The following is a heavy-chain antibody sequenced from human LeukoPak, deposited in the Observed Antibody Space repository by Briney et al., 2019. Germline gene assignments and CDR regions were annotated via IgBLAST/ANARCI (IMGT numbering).Heavy chain of an antibody. CDR1: GFTFSSYG. V-gene: IGHV3-33*01. D-gene: IGHD6-19*01. J-gene: IGHJ6*02. CDR2: IWYDGSNK. Sequence: GGSLRLSCAASGFTFSSYGMHWVRQAPGKGLEWVAVIWYDGSNKYYADSVKGRFTISRDNSKNTLYLQMNSLRAEDTAVYYCARDLDSSGWSVRPYYYYYGMDVWGQGTTVTVSS. CDR3: ARDLDSSGWSVRPYYYYYGMDV.